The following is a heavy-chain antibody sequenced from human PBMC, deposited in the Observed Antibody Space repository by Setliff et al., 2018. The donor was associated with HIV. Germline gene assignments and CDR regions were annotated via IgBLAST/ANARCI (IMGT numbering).Heavy chain of an antibody. CDR1: GYTFNNYA. J-gene: IGHJ4*02. CDR3: ARDLKRPNSNFWGGYPIPFDS. CDR2: INTNTGNP. V-gene: IGHV7-4-1*02. Sequence: AASVKVSCKASGYTFNNYAMNWVRQAPGQGLELMGWINTNTGNPTYAQGFTGRFVLSLDTSVSTAYLQISSLKAEDTAVYFCARDLKRPNSNFWGGYPIPFDSWGQGTLVTVS. D-gene: IGHD3-3*01.